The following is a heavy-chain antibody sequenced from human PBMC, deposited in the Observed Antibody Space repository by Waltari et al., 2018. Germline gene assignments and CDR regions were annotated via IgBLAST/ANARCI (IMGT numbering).Heavy chain of an antibody. CDR1: GYDFSPYR. Sequence: EVPLVQSGAEVQKPGESLQISCTGSGYDFSPYRIGWVRQMPGRGLEWMGSIYPGDSDTKYSPSFEGQVTISADKSINTAFLHWRSLRASDTALFYCVRGLVGGYEKGWFDPWGLGTLVTVSS. CDR2: IYPGDSDT. V-gene: IGHV5-51*01. J-gene: IGHJ5*02. CDR3: VRGLVGGYEKGWFDP. D-gene: IGHD5-12*01.